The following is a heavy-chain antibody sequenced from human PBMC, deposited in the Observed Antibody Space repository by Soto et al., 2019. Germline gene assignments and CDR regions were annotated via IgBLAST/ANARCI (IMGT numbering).Heavy chain of an antibody. CDR3: ARVADCSGGRCYFSVDY. V-gene: IGHV4-30-4*01. D-gene: IGHD2-15*01. CDR2: IYYSGST. CDR1: GCSISSGDYY. J-gene: IGHJ4*02. Sequence: SETLSLTCTFSGCSISSGDYYWSWIRQPPGKGLEWIGYIYYSGSTYYNPSLKSRVTTSVDTSKNQFSLKLSSVTAADTAVYYCARVADCSGGRCYFSVDYWGQGTLVTV.